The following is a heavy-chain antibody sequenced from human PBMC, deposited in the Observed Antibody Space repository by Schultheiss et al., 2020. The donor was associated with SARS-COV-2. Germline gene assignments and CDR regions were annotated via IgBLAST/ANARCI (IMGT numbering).Heavy chain of an antibody. CDR3: ARDWRGDFGNCYFDY. J-gene: IGHJ4*02. CDR1: GGTFSSYT. CDR2: INPNSGGT. D-gene: IGHD3-3*01. Sequence: ASVKVSCKASGGTFSSYTISWVRQAPGQGLEWMGWINPNSGGTNYAQKFQGRVTMTRDTSISTAYMELSRLRSDDTAVYYCARDWRGDFGNCYFDYWGQGTLVTVSS. V-gene: IGHV1-2*02.